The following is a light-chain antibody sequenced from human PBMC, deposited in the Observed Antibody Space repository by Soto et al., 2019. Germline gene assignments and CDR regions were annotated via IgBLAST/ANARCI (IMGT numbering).Light chain of an antibody. CDR3: QQYNNWRKT. CDR1: QSVSSN. V-gene: IGKV3-15*01. J-gene: IGKJ1*01. Sequence: EIVMTHSPATLSVSPGERATLSCMASQSVSSNLAWYQQKPVQAPRLLLYGASTRATDIPARFSDSGSGTEYTLTVSSLQSEHFAVYYCQQYNNWRKTCGRGTKVEIK. CDR2: GAS.